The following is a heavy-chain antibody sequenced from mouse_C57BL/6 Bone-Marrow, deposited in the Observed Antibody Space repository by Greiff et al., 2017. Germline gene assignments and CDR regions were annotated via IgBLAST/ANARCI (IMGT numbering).Heavy chain of an antibody. CDR3: ARDNRTVVAMDY. Sequence: EVMLVESGGGLVKPGGSLKLSCAASGFTFSSYDMSWVRQTPEKLLEWVVTISDGGSDTYSPDNVKGRFTISLDNAKNNLYLQMSHLKSEDTAMYYCARDNRTVVAMDYWCQGTSVTVSS. CDR2: ISDGGSDT. D-gene: IGHD1-1*01. CDR1: GFTFSSYD. J-gene: IGHJ4*01. V-gene: IGHV5-4*01.